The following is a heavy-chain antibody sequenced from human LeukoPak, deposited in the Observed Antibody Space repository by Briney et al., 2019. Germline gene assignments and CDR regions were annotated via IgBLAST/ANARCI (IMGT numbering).Heavy chain of an antibody. CDR2: IRYDGSNK. Sequence: GGSLRLSCAASGFTFSSYGMHWVRQAPGKGLEWVAFIRYDGSNKYYADSVKGRFTISRDNSKSTLYLQMNSLRAEDTAVYYCAKGTSIVVVPAAHFDYWGQGTLVTVSS. CDR1: GFTFSSYG. V-gene: IGHV3-30*02. CDR3: AKGTSIVVVPAAHFDY. J-gene: IGHJ4*02. D-gene: IGHD2-2*01.